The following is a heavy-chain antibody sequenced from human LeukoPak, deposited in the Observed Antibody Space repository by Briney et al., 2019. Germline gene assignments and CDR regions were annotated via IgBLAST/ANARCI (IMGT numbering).Heavy chain of an antibody. J-gene: IGHJ4*02. CDR3: AKDGEYCSSTSCYWDY. CDR1: GFTFSSYA. V-gene: IGHV3-23*01. Sequence: PGGSLRLSCAASGFTFSSYAMSWVRQAPGKGLEWVSAISGSGGSTYYADSVKGRFTISRDNSKNTPYLQMNSLRAEDTAVYYCAKDGEYCSSTSCYWDYWGQGTLVTVSS. D-gene: IGHD2-2*01. CDR2: ISGSGGST.